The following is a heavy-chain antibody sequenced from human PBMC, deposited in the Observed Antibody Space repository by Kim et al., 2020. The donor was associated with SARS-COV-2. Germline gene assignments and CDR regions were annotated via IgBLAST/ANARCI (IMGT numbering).Heavy chain of an antibody. CDR2: INGSGGST. D-gene: IGHD3-3*01. CDR1: GFTFSSYA. Sequence: GGSLRLSCAASGFTFSSYAMSWVRQAPGKGLEWVSAINGSGGSTYYADSVKGRLTISRDNSKNTLYLQMNSRRAEDTAVYYCAKEGNYDFWTGYLYGWGQGTLFTVSS. V-gene: IGHV3-23*01. CDR3: AKEGNYDFWTGYLYG. J-gene: IGHJ4*02.